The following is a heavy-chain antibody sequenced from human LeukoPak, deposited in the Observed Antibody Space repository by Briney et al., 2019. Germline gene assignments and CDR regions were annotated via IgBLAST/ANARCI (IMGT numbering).Heavy chain of an antibody. J-gene: IGHJ3*02. CDR1: GGSISSGGYY. D-gene: IGHD5-12*01. V-gene: IGHV4-30-4*08. CDR3: ARATKGSHIVATRREAFDI. Sequence: SETLSLTCTVSGGSISSGGYYWSWIRQHPGKGLEWIGYIHYSGSTYYNPSLKSRVAISVDTSKNQFSLKLSSVTAADTAVYCCARATKGSHIVATRREAFDIWGQGTMVTVSS. CDR2: IHYSGST.